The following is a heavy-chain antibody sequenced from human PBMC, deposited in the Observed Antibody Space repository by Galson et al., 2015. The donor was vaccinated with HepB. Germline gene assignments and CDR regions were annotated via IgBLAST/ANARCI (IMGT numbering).Heavy chain of an antibody. CDR2: IKREIDGGTA. CDR1: GLTFSQAW. D-gene: IGHD3-10*01. V-gene: IGHV3-15*05. J-gene: IGHJ4*02. CDR3: NADLSYYYGSGTLEY. Sequence: SLRLSCAASGLTFSQAWMSWVRQVPGKGLEWVGRIKREIDGGTANYAASVKGRFTISRDDSKNNLYLQMNSLKTEDTGVYYCNADLSYYYGSGTLEYWGQGTLVTVSS.